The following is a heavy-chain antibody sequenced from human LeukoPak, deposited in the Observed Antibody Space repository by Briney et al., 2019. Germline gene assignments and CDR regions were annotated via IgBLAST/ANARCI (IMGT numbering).Heavy chain of an antibody. CDR2: INHSGST. D-gene: IGHD2-2*02. J-gene: IGHJ3*02. CDR1: GGSFSGYY. V-gene: IGHV4-34*01. Sequence: SETLSLTCAVYGGSFSGYYWSWIRQPPGKGLGWIGEINHSGSTNYNPSLKSRVTISVDTSKNQFSLKLSSVTAADTAVYYCARSPPGYCSSTSCYRRRADAFDIWGQGTMITVSS. CDR3: ARSPPGYCSSTSCYRRRADAFDI.